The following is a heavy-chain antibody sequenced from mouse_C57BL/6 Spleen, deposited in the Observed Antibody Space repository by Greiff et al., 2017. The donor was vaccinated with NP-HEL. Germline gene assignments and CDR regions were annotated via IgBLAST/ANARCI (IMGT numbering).Heavy chain of an antibody. CDR2: IHPNSGST. CDR1: GYTFTSYW. V-gene: IGHV1-64*01. CDR3: ARERAAQGRGCAMDY. Sequence: QVQLQQPGAELVKPGASVKLSCTASGYTFTSYWMHWVKQRPGQGLEWIGMIHPNSGSTNYDEKFKSKATLTVYTSSSTAYMQLSSLTSEDAAVYYSARERAAQGRGCAMDYWGQGTSVTVSS. J-gene: IGHJ4*01. D-gene: IGHD3-2*02.